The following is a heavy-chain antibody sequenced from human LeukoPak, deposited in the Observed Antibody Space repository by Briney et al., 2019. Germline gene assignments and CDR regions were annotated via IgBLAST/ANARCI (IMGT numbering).Heavy chain of an antibody. Sequence: KGGESLKIYCKGSGYSFTSYWIGWVRQMPGKGLEWMGIIYPGDSDTRYSPSFQGQVTISADQSISTAYLQWSSLKASDTAMYYCASTYCSSTSCYIGKRSAEYFQHWGQGTLVTVSS. CDR3: ASTYCSSTSCYIGKRSAEYFQH. V-gene: IGHV5-51*01. J-gene: IGHJ1*01. CDR1: GYSFTSYW. D-gene: IGHD2-2*02. CDR2: IYPGDSDT.